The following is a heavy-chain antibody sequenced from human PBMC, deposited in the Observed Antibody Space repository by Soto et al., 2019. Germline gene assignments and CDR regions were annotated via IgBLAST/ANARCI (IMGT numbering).Heavy chain of an antibody. D-gene: IGHD1-26*01. CDR3: GRGRSGQIVVFY. CDR2: IGPESGAT. Sequence: ASVKVSCKASGYTFTGHYIHWVRQAPEQGPEWMGEIGPESGATRYAQRFQGRVTMTRDMSITTVYMELNNLSPDGTAVYYCGRGRSGQIVVFYWGQGTPVTVSS. V-gene: IGHV1-2*02. J-gene: IGHJ4*02. CDR1: GYTFTGHY.